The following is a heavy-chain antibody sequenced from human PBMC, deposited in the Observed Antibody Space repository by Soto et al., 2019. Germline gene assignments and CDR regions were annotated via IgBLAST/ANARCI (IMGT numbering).Heavy chain of an antibody. CDR2: IYGTGST. CDR3: ARDHPHSYGIYYFDY. D-gene: IGHD5-18*01. V-gene: IGHV4-59*01. CDR1: GDSISNYY. J-gene: IGHJ4*02. Sequence: QVQLQESGPGLVKPSETLSLTCTVSGDSISNYYWSWIRQPPGKGLEWIGYIYGTGSTNYNPSLKSRVTFSADTSKNQVSLKVNSVTAADTAVYYCARDHPHSYGIYYFDYWGQGTLVTVSS.